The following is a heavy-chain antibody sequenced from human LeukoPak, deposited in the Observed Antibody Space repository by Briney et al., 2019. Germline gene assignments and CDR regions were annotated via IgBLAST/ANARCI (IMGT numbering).Heavy chain of an antibody. CDR1: GFTVSSNY. CDR2: IHSGGST. J-gene: IGHJ6*03. Sequence: PGGSLRLSCAASGFTVSSNYMSWVRQAPGKGLEWVSVIHSGGSTYYADSVKGRFTISRDNSKNTLYLQMNSLRAEDTAVYYCAGAFNYYYYMDVWGKGTTVTVSS. CDR3: AGAFNYYYYMDV. V-gene: IGHV3-53*05.